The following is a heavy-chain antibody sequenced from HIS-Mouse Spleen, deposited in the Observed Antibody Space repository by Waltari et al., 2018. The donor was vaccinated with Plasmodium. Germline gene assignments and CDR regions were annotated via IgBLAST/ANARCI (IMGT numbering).Heavy chain of an antibody. J-gene: IGHJ2*01. CDR3: AREDILTGYYNDYWYFDL. V-gene: IGHV3-21*01. CDR1: GCSFSYYR. D-gene: IGHD3-9*01. CDR2: ISSSSSYI. Sequence: ELQLVESGGGLVKPGGSLSLSCSASGCSFSYYRIQWVRQAPGKGLAWVSAISSSSSYIYDADSVNGRFTISRDNAKNSLYLQMNSLRAEDTAVYYCAREDILTGYYNDYWYFDLWGRGSLVTVSS.